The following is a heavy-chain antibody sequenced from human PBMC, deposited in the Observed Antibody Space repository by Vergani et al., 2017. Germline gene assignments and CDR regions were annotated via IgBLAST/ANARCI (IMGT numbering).Heavy chain of an antibody. D-gene: IGHD3-22*01. CDR3: ARDYTKENNYDSSGYSAAFDM. V-gene: IGHV1-18*01. J-gene: IGHJ3*02. CDR1: GYTFTSYG. Sequence: QVQLVQSGAEVKKPGASVKVSCKASGYTFTSYGISWVRQAPGQGLEWMGWISAYNGNTNYAQKFQGRVTITRQTSASTAYMELSSLRSEDTAVYYCARDYTKENNYDSSGYSAAFDMWGQGTMVTVSS. CDR2: ISAYNGNT.